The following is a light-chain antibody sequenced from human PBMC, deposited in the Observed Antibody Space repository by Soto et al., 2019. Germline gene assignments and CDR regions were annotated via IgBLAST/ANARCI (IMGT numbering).Light chain of an antibody. V-gene: IGLV2-14*01. Sequence: QSALTQPASVSGSPGQSITISCTGTSSDVGGYYYVSWYQHHPGKAPKLMIYEVTNRPSGVSYRFSGSKSGNTASLIISGLRAEDEADYYCSSYTSSSAPHVVFGGGTKVTVL. J-gene: IGLJ2*01. CDR2: EVT. CDR3: SSYTSSSAPHVV. CDR1: SSDVGGYYY.